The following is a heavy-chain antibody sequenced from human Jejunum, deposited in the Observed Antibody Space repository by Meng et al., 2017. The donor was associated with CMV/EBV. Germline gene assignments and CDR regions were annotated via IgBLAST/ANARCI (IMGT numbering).Heavy chain of an antibody. Sequence: LKFSCARSDHSITSSAMAWVRQAPGKGLEWVSAILVDGVTTYYADSVKGRFTISRDNSKNMMYLQMNSLRLEDTAVYFCARRGQVWGQGTLVTVSS. J-gene: IGHJ4*02. CDR1: DHSITSSA. CDR3: ARRGQV. V-gene: IGHV3-23*01. CDR2: ILVDGVTT.